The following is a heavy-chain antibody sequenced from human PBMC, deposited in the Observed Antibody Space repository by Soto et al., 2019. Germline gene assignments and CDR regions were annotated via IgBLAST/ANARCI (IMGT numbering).Heavy chain of an antibody. Sequence: VGSLRLSCAASGFTFSDYYMSWIRQAPGKGLEWVSYISSSGSTIYYADSVKGRFTISRDNAKDSLYLQMNSLRAEDTAVYYCARGHCSSTSCSPWTYYYSGMDVWGQGTTVTVSS. J-gene: IGHJ6*02. CDR3: ARGHCSSTSCSPWTYYYSGMDV. CDR1: GFTFSDYY. CDR2: ISSSGSTI. D-gene: IGHD2-2*01. V-gene: IGHV3-11*01.